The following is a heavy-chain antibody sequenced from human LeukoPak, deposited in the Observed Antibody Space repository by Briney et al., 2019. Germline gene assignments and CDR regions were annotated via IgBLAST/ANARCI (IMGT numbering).Heavy chain of an antibody. Sequence: ASVKVSCKASGYTFTGYYMHWVRQAPGQGLEWMGWINPNSVGTNYAQKFQGRVTMTRDTSISTAYMELSRLRSDDTAVYYCARDPGAGTGRYYYYYYMDVWGKGTTVTISS. J-gene: IGHJ6*03. D-gene: IGHD1-1*01. CDR1: GYTFTGYY. V-gene: IGHV1-2*02. CDR2: INPNSVGT. CDR3: ARDPGAGTGRYYYYYYMDV.